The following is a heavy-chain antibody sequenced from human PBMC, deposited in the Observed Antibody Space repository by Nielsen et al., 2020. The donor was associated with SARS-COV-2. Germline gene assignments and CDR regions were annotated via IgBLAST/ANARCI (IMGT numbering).Heavy chain of an antibody. CDR1: GFTFDDYA. CDR3: ARGSTY. Sequence: GGSLRLSCAASGFTFDDYAMHWVRQAPGKGLEWISHIGSGIRYADSVRGRFTISGDDAKNSLYLQMNNLRVEDTAIYYCARGSTYWGPGTVVTVSS. J-gene: IGHJ4*01. V-gene: IGHV3-69-1*02. CDR2: IGSGI. D-gene: IGHD5/OR15-5a*01.